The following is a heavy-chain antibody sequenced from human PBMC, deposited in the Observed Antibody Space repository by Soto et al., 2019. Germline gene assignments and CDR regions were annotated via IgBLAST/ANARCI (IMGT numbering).Heavy chain of an antibody. D-gene: IGHD5-12*01. CDR3: AREAGGYRPFDP. CDR1: GFTFSSYA. J-gene: IGHJ5*02. Sequence: QVQLVESGGGVVQPGRSLRLSCAASGFTFSSYAMHWVRQAPGKGLEWVAVISYDGSNKYYADSVKGRFTISRDNSKTTLYLQMNSLRAEDTAVYYCAREAGGYRPFDPWGQGTLVTVSS. V-gene: IGHV3-30-3*01. CDR2: ISYDGSNK.